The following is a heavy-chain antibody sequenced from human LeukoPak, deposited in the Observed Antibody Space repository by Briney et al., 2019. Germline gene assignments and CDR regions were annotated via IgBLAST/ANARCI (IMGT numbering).Heavy chain of an antibody. J-gene: IGHJ4*02. CDR1: GGSISSSSYY. CDR3: ARRWQAGYFDY. V-gene: IGHV4-39*01. D-gene: IGHD2-15*01. Sequence: SETLSLTCTVSGGSISSSSYYWGWIRQPPGKGLEWIGSIYYSGSTYYNPSLKSRVTISVDTSKNQFSLKLSSVTAADTAVYYCARRWQAGYFDYWSQGTLVTVSS. CDR2: IYYSGST.